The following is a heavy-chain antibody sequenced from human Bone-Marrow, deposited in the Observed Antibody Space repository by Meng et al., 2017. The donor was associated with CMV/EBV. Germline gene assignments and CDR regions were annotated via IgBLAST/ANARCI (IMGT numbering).Heavy chain of an antibody. Sequence: SVKVSCKASAGSFSSYTISWVRQAPGQGLEWIGRIIPILGIANYAQKFQGRVTITADKSTSTAYMELSSLRSEDTAVSYCARGSIAARRYYYYYGMDVWGQGTTVTVSS. D-gene: IGHD6-6*01. V-gene: IGHV1-69*02. CDR3: ARGSIAARRYYYYYGMDV. CDR1: AGSFSSYT. CDR2: IIPILGIA. J-gene: IGHJ6*02.